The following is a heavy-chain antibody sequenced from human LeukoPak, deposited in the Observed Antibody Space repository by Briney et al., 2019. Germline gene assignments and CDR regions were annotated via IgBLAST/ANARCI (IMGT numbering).Heavy chain of an antibody. CDR2: IYYSGST. CDR1: GGSISSATYY. Sequence: SETLSLTCTVSGGSISSATYYWSWIRQHPGKGLEWIGYIYYSGSTYYNPSLKSRVTISVDRSKNQFSLKLSSVTAADTAVYYCARDLRDSSGYYYEGYFDYWGQGTLVTVSS. CDR3: ARDLRDSSGYYYEGYFDY. D-gene: IGHD3-22*01. J-gene: IGHJ4*02. V-gene: IGHV4-31*03.